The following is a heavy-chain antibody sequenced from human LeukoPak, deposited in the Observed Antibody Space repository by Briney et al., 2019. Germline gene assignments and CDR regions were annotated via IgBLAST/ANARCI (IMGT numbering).Heavy chain of an antibody. CDR3: ARGSGYEGAFDI. CDR2: IYYSGST. CDR1: GGSISSYY. Sequence: SETLSLTCTVSGGSISSYYWSWIRQPAGKGLEWIGYIYYSGSTNYNPSLKSRVTISVDTSKNQFSLKLSSVTAADTAVYYCARGSGYEGAFDIWGQGTMVTVSS. D-gene: IGHD2-2*01. V-gene: IGHV4-59*01. J-gene: IGHJ3*02.